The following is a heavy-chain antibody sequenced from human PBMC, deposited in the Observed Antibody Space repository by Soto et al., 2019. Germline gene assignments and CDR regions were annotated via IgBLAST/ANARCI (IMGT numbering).Heavy chain of an antibody. CDR2: IIPIFGTT. D-gene: IGHD7-27*01. J-gene: IGHJ6*02. CDR1: GGTFRNDA. CDR3: ARDGMGTIVGGLDV. Sequence: QVQLVQSGAEVKNHGSSEKVSCKTSGGTFRNDAISWVRQAPGQGLEWMGGIIPIFGTTHYAQKFQDRVKLTSDESTGTAYMELSSLRSEDTGVYYCARDGMGTIVGGLDVWGQGTTVTVSS. V-gene: IGHV1-69*01.